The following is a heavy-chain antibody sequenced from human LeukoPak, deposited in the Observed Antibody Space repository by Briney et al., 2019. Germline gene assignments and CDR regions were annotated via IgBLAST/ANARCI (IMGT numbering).Heavy chain of an antibody. CDR2: IRYDGSNK. J-gene: IGHJ4*02. V-gene: IGHV3-30*02. CDR1: GFTFSSYG. CDR3: AKVLVGATKVPTYFDY. Sequence: GGSLRLSCAASGFTFSSYGMHWVRQAPGKGLEWVAFIRYDGSNKYYANSVKGRFTISRDNSKNTLYPQMNSLRAEDTAVYYCAKVLVGATKVPTYFDYWGQGTLVTVSS. D-gene: IGHD1-26*01.